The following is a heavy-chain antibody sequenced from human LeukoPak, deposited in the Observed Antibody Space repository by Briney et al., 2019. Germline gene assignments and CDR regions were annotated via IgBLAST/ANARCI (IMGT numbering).Heavy chain of an antibody. Sequence: GGSLRLSCAASGFTFSSYSMNWVRQAPGKGLEWVSSISSSSSYIYYADSVKGRFTISRDNAKNSLYLQMNSLRAEDTAVYYCARDTTYYDILTGYYPRDWFDPWGQGTLATVSS. CDR3: ARDTTYYDILTGYYPRDWFDP. CDR1: GFTFSSYS. CDR2: ISSSSSYI. V-gene: IGHV3-21*01. D-gene: IGHD3-9*01. J-gene: IGHJ5*02.